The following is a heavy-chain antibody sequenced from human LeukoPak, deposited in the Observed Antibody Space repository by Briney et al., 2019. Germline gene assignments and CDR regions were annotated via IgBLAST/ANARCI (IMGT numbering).Heavy chain of an antibody. Sequence: ETLSLTSTVPVGSIRSYYWSWIRQPPGEGLEWIGYIYTSGSTNYNPSLKSRVTISVDTSKNQFSLKLSSVTAADTAVYYCARSYDFWSGPNWFDPWGQGTLVTVSS. CDR2: IYTSGST. J-gene: IGHJ5*02. D-gene: IGHD3-3*01. V-gene: IGHV4-4*09. CDR3: ARSYDFWSGPNWFDP. CDR1: VGSIRSYY.